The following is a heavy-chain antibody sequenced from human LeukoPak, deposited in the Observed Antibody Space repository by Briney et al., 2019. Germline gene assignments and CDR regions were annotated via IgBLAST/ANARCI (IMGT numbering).Heavy chain of an antibody. CDR3: ARHRAMIVVQDAFDI. Sequence: SETLSLTCTVSGGSISSYYWSWIRQPPGKGLEWIGYIYYSGSTNYNPSLKSRVTISVDTSKNQFSLKLSSVTAADTAVYYRARHRAMIVVQDAFDIWGQGTMVTVSS. CDR2: IYYSGST. V-gene: IGHV4-59*08. CDR1: GGSISSYY. D-gene: IGHD3-22*01. J-gene: IGHJ3*02.